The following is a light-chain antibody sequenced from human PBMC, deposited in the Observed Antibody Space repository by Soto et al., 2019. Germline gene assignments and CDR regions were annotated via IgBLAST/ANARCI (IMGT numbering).Light chain of an antibody. CDR3: QQYNTFPWT. CDR2: DAS. V-gene: IGKV1-5*01. Sequence: DIQLTQSPSTLSASVGDRVTITCRASQSAITWLAWYQQKPGKAPNLLIYDASSLKSGVPSRFSSSGSGTDFTLTISSLQPEDFVTYYCQQYNTFPWTLGQGTKVEIK. J-gene: IGKJ1*01. CDR1: QSAITW.